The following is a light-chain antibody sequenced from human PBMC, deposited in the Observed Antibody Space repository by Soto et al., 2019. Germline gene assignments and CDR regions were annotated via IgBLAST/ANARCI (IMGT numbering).Light chain of an antibody. CDR3: QQLNRYPFT. CDR2: DVS. CDR1: HSLING. J-gene: IGKJ4*01. V-gene: IGKV1-5*01. Sequence: DFQMTQSPSALSASVGERITITCRTSHSLINGLAWYQQKPGKAPKVLIHDVSDLESGVPSRFSGSGSETEFTLTISSLQPEDFATYYCQQLNRYPFTFGGGTKVDNK.